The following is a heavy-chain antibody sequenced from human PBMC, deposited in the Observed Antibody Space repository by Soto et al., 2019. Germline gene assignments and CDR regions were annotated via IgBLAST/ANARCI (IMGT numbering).Heavy chain of an antibody. Sequence: QVQLVQSGAEVKKPGASVKVSCKASGYTFTSYGVSWVRQAPGQGLEWMGWISGYNGNTNYAQKLQGRVTMTTDTSTGTAYMELRSLRSDDTAVYYCARAGKYYYGSGSPYYYGMDVWCQGITVTVSS. V-gene: IGHV1-18*04. CDR3: ARAGKYYYGSGSPYYYGMDV. CDR1: GYTFTSYG. CDR2: ISGYNGNT. J-gene: IGHJ6*02. D-gene: IGHD3-10*01.